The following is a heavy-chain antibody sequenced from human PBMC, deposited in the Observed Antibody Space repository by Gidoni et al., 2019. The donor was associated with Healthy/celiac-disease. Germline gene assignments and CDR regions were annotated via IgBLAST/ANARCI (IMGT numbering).Heavy chain of an antibody. D-gene: IGHD3-3*01. CDR3: ARDSATYYDFWSGYYQDY. CDR1: GFTFSSYG. CDR2: IWYDGSNK. Sequence: QVQLVESGGGVVQPGRSLRLSCAASGFTFSSYGMHWVRQAPGKGLEWVAVIWYDGSNKYYADSVKGRFTISRDNSKNTLYLQMNSLRAEDTAVYYCARDSATYYDFWSGYYQDYWGQGTLVTVSS. J-gene: IGHJ4*02. V-gene: IGHV3-33*01.